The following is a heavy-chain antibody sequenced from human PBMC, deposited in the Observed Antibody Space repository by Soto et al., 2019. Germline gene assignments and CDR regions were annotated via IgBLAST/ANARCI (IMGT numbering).Heavy chain of an antibody. Sequence: QVQLVESGGGVVQPGRSLRLSCAASGFTFSSYGMHWVRQAPGKGLEWVAVIWYDGSNKYYADSVKGRFTISRDNSKNTLYLQMNSLRAEDTAVYYCARTTIFGVVRGALDIWGPGTMVTVSS. J-gene: IGHJ3*02. D-gene: IGHD3-3*01. CDR3: ARTTIFGVVRGALDI. V-gene: IGHV3-33*01. CDR1: GFTFSSYG. CDR2: IWYDGSNK.